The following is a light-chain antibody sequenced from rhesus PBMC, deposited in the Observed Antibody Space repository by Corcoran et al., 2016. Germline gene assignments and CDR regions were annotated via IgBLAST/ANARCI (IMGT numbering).Light chain of an antibody. CDR2: DAS. Sequence: ETVVTQSPATLSLSPGERATLSCRASQSVGSNLAWYQQKPGQSPKLLIYDASSRATGIPHRFSGSGSGTEFTLTISSLEPEDVGVYYCQQYNNWYSFGQGTKVEIK. CDR3: QQYNNWYS. V-gene: IGKV3-42*02. J-gene: IGKJ2*01. CDR1: QSVGSN.